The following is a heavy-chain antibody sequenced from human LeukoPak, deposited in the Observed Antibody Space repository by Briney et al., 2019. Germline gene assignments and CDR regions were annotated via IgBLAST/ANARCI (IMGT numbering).Heavy chain of an antibody. CDR1: GFTFSSYE. D-gene: IGHD6-19*01. Sequence: GGSLRLSCAASGFTFSSYEMNWVRQAPGKGLEWVSYISSSGSTIYYADSVKGRFTISRDNAKNSLYLKMNSLRAEDTAVYYCARETEIAVAGRYFDYWGQGTLVTVSS. J-gene: IGHJ4*02. CDR2: ISSSGSTI. CDR3: ARETEIAVAGRYFDY. V-gene: IGHV3-48*03.